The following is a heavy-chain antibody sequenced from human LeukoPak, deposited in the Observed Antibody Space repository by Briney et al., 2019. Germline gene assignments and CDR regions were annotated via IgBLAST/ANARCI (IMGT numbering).Heavy chain of an antibody. Sequence: KPSEPLSLTCTVSGGSISSSSYYWGWIRQPPGKGLQWIGSIYYRGNTYYTPSLKSRVTISVDTSKNQFSLKLSSVTAADTAVYYCASPPLDYGDYSIDYWGHGTLVTVSS. J-gene: IGHJ4*01. V-gene: IGHV4-39*01. CDR2: IYYRGNT. D-gene: IGHD4-17*01. CDR3: ASPPLDYGDYSIDY. CDR1: GGSISSSSYY.